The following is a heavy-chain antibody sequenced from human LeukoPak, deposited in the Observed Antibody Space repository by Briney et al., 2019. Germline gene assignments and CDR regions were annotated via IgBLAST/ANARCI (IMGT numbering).Heavy chain of an antibody. J-gene: IGHJ6*02. CDR3: ARDMYYGSGTPMQYGMDV. Sequence: MSGGSLRLSCAASGFTFSNAWLSWVRQAPGKGLEWVSFISGSGTTTYYVDSVKGRFTLSRDNAKNSLFLQMNSLRAEDSAVYYCARDMYYGSGTPMQYGMDVWGPGTTVTVSS. V-gene: IGHV3-11*01. CDR1: GFTFSNAW. CDR2: ISGSGTTT. D-gene: IGHD3-10*01.